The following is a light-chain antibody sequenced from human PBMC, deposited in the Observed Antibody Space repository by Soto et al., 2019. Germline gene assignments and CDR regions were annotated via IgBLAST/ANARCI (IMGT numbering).Light chain of an antibody. CDR2: TND. CDR3: AAWDDSLNVL. J-gene: IGLJ2*01. CDR1: SSNIGSKT. V-gene: IGLV1-44*01. Sequence: QSVLTQPPSASGTPGQRATISCSGSSSNIGSKTVNWYQQLPGTAPKLLIYTNDRRPSGVPDRFSASKSGTSASLAISGLQSEDEADYFCAAWDDSLNVLFGGGTKLTVL.